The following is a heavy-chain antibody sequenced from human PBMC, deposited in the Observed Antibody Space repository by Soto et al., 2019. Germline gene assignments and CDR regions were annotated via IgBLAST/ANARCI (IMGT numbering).Heavy chain of an antibody. V-gene: IGHV5-10-1*01. D-gene: IGHD1-26*01. J-gene: IGHJ6*02. Sequence: HVESLKISCQGSGYSFTTHWISWVRQTPGKGLEWMGRFDPRNSYINYSPSFQGHVTISVDRSISTAYLQWSRLEASDNAMFFCARRLSGPKEEYNAYYLYGLDVWGQGTKVTVSS. CDR3: ARRLSGPKEEYNAYYLYGLDV. CDR2: FDPRNSYI. CDR1: GYSFTTHW.